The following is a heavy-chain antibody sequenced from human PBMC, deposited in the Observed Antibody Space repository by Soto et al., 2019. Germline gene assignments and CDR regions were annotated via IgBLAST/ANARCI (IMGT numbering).Heavy chain of an antibody. J-gene: IGHJ6*02. CDR3: ARDVVDTAMVGYYYGMDV. D-gene: IGHD5-18*01. V-gene: IGHV3-23*01. CDR2: ISGSGGST. Sequence: GGSLRLSCAASGFTFSSYAMSWVRQAPGKGLEWVSAISGSGGSTYYADSVKGRFTISRDNSKNTLYLQMNSLRAEDTAVYYCARDVVDTAMVGYYYGMDVWGQGTTVTVSS. CDR1: GFTFSSYA.